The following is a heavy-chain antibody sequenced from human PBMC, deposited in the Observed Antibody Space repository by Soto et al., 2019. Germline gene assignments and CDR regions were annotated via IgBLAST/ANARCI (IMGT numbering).Heavy chain of an antibody. V-gene: IGHV5-51*01. CDR1: GYRFTNYW. D-gene: IGHD4-17*01. CDR2: IYPGDSET. J-gene: IGHJ4*02. CDR3: ARQGRYGDFWGGPLDY. Sequence: EVQLVQSGAEVKKPGESLKISCKGSGYRFTNYWIGWVRQMPGKGLEWMGIIYPGDSETRYSPSFQGQVTISADKSISTAYLQWSSLKASDTAIYYCARQGRYGDFWGGPLDYWGQGTLLTVSS.